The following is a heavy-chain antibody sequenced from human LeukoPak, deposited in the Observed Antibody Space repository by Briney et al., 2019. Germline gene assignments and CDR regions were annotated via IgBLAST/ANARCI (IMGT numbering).Heavy chain of an antibody. CDR1: GFSVSDSP. J-gene: IGHJ4*02. CDR2: IKQDGSEK. Sequence: PGGSLRLSCAASGFSVSDSPIHWVRQASGKGLEWVANIKQDGSEKYYEDSVKGRFTISRDNAKNSLYLQMNSLRAEDTAVYYCARDPDTYYDPCYWGQGTLVTVSS. D-gene: IGHD3-22*01. CDR3: ARDPDTYYDPCY. V-gene: IGHV3-7*01.